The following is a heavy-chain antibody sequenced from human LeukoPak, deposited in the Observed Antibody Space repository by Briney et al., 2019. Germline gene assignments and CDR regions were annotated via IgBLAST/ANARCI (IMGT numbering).Heavy chain of an antibody. Sequence: GGSLRLSCTASGFTFSDYYMSWIRQAPGKGLGWVSYISSSGSTIYYADYVKGRFTISRDNAKNSLYLQMNSQRAEDTAVYYCARGVTTFLGDYYYGMDVWGQGTTVTVSS. CDR3: ARGVTTFLGDYYYGMDV. D-gene: IGHD4-17*01. CDR1: GFTFSDYY. V-gene: IGHV3-11*01. CDR2: ISSSGSTI. J-gene: IGHJ6*02.